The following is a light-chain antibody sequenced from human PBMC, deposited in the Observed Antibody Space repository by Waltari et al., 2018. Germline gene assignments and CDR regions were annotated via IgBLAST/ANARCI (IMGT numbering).Light chain of an antibody. J-gene: IGLJ3*02. CDR3: EAWDDSLNGGV. Sequence: QSVLPQPPSASGTPGQRVTISCSGSSSNIGSNTVHWYQQLPGTAPKLLIYSNNQRPSRVPDRFSGSKSGTSASLAISGLQSEDEADYYCEAWDDSLNGGVFGGGTKLTVL. CDR1: SSNIGSNT. V-gene: IGLV1-44*01. CDR2: SNN.